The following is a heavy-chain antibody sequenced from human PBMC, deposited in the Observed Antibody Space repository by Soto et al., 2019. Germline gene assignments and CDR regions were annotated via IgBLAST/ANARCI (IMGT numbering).Heavy chain of an antibody. CDR2: IYYSGST. D-gene: IGHD2-21*01. Sequence: QVQLQESGPGLVKPSQTLSLTCTVSGGSISSGGYYWSWIRKHPGKGLEWIGYIYYSGSTYYNPSLKSGLTVSVDTSKNQFSLKLSSVTAADTAVYYCAIPVWPGASGYFALWGRGTLVTVSS. CDR3: AIPVWPGASGYFAL. J-gene: IGHJ2*01. CDR1: GGSISSGGYY. V-gene: IGHV4-31*03.